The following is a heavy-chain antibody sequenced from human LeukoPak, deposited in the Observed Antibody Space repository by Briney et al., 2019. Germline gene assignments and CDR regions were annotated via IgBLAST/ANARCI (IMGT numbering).Heavy chain of an antibody. CDR1: GGSISRYL. J-gene: IGHJ2*01. CDR3: ARVTRRGDSSGFYSDYWYFDV. Sequence: PSESLSLTCTVSGGSISRYLWSWVRQPPGEGVGWMGYNYNRGSTNYNPYLKNRVHISVEESKKQFSLKVNCIAGEDRAIYYCARVTRRGDSSGFYSDYWYFDVWGRGALVTVSS. CDR2: NYNRGST. D-gene: IGHD3-22*01. V-gene: IGHV4-59*01.